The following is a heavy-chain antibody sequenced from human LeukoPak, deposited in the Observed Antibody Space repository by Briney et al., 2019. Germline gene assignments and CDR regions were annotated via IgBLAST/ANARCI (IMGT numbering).Heavy chain of an antibody. CDR1: GISLSNYA. V-gene: IGHV3-23*01. D-gene: IGHD3-10*01. J-gene: IGHJ4*02. CDR2: ISERGGST. Sequence: TGGSLRLSCVVSGISLSNYAMTWVRQAPGKGLEWFSYISERGGSTTYADSVKGRFTISRDTSLNTLYLQMNNLRAEDTAVYFCAKRGVVIRGILVIGYHQEAYHYDFWGQGVLVTVSS. CDR3: AKRGVVIRGILVIGYHQEAYHYDF.